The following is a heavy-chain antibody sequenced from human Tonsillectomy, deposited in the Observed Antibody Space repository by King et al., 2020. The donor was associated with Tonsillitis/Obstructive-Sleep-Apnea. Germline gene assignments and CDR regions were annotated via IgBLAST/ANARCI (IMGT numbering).Heavy chain of an antibody. Sequence: VQLVESGGGLVQPGRSLRLSCTASGFTFGDYAMSWVRQAPGKGLEWVGFIRSKAYGGTTEYAASVKGRFTISRDDSKSIAYLQMNSLKTEDTAVYYCTRYGYYYGMDVCGQGTTVTVSS. CDR1: GFTFGDYA. CDR3: TRYGYYYGMDV. J-gene: IGHJ6*02. V-gene: IGHV3-49*04. CDR2: IRSKAYGGTT. D-gene: IGHD3-10*01.